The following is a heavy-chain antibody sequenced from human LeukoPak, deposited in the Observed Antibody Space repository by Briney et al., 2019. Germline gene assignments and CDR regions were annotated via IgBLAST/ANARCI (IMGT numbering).Heavy chain of an antibody. CDR1: GFNVSTNY. Sequence: PGGSLRLSCVASGFNVSTNYMSWVRQAPGRGLEWVSVVYTSGTTHYADSVKSRFTISRDNSKNTMFLQMSSLRVEDTAVYYCAREVVDSSGWYYRWFDPWGQGTLVTVSS. V-gene: IGHV3-53*01. CDR3: AREVVDSSGWYYRWFDP. J-gene: IGHJ5*02. CDR2: VYTSGTT. D-gene: IGHD6-19*01.